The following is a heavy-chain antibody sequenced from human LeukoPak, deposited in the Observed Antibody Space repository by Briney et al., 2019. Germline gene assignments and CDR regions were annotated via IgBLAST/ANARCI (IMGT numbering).Heavy chain of an antibody. CDR1: GYTFTGYY. V-gene: IGHV1-2*02. CDR2: INPNSGGT. D-gene: IGHD3-16*01. Sequence: XSVKVSCKASGYTFTGYYMHWVRQAPGQGLEWMGWINPNSGGTNYAQKFQGRVTMTRDTSISTAYMELSRLRSDDTAVYYCAREGMMEDAFDIWGQGTMVTVSS. CDR3: AREGMMEDAFDI. J-gene: IGHJ3*02.